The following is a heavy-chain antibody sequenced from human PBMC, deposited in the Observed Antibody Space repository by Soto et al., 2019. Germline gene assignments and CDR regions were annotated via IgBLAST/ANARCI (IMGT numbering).Heavy chain of an antibody. V-gene: IGHV5-51*01. J-gene: IGHJ6*02. D-gene: IGHD2-2*01. CDR1: GYSFTSYW. CDR3: ARQVVPAATYYYYGMDV. Sequence: PGESLKISCKGSGYSFTSYWIGWVRQMPGKGLEWMGIIYPGDSDTRYSPSFQGQVTISADKSISTAYLQWSSLKASDTAMYYCARQVVPAATYYYYGMDVWGQGTTVTVSS. CDR2: IYPGDSDT.